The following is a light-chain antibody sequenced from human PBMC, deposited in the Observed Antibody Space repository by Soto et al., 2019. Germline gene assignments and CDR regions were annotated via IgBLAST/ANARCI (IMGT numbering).Light chain of an antibody. CDR2: GAS. Sequence: EIVLTQSPGTLSLSPGERATLSCRASQSVRSSHLAWYQQKPGQAPRLLIYGASDRTTGTPDRFSGSGSGTDFTLTIGRLEPEDFAMYYCQQYSDSPPTFGQGTKVDIK. J-gene: IGKJ1*01. V-gene: IGKV3-20*01. CDR1: QSVRSSH. CDR3: QQYSDSPPT.